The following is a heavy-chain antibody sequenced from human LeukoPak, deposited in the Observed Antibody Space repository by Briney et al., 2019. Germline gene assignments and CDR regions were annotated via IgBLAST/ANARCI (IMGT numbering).Heavy chain of an antibody. Sequence: SETLSLTCTVSGGSISSYYWSWIRQPPGRGLEWIEYIYYSGSTNYNPSLKSRVTISVDTSKNQSSLKLSSVTAADTAVYYCARVGARYCSSSSCSPDAFDIWGQGTMVTVSS. D-gene: IGHD2-2*01. J-gene: IGHJ3*02. V-gene: IGHV4-59*01. CDR2: IYYSGST. CDR3: ARVGARYCSSSSCSPDAFDI. CDR1: GGSISSYY.